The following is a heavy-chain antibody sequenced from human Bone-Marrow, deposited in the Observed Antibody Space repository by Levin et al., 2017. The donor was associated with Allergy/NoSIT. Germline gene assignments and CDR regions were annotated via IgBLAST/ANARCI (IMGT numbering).Heavy chain of an antibody. CDR1: GFLFGSYG. CDR3: ARRGDYDFYMDV. J-gene: IGHJ6*03. CDR2: IWFDGTNK. V-gene: IGHV3-33*01. Sequence: ALRLSCAASGFLFGSYGMNWFRQAPGKGLEWVALIWFDGTNKYYADSVRGRFTISRDNSKKTLFLQMNSLRAEDTAVYYCARRGDYDFYMDVWGTGTAVTVSS.